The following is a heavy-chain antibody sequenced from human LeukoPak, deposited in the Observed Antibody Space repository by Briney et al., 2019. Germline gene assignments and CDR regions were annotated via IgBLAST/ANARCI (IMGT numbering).Heavy chain of an antibody. J-gene: IGHJ4*02. CDR3: ARIVVVPAAKGTVDY. D-gene: IGHD2-2*01. V-gene: IGHV4-31*03. CDR1: GGSINSGGYY. CDR2: IYYSGST. Sequence: PSETLSFTCTVSGGSINSGGYYWSWIRQHPGKGLEWIGYIYYSGSTYYNPSLKSRVTISVDTSKNQFSLKLSSVTAADTAVYYCARIVVVPAAKGTVDYWGQGTLVTVSS.